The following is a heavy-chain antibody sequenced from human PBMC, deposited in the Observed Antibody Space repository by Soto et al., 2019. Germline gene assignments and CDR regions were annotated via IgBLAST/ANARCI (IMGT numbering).Heavy chain of an antibody. D-gene: IGHD2-2*01. CDR3: ARVWYCSRTSCYRFDY. J-gene: IGHJ4*02. CDR1: GLTFRSDW. V-gene: IGHV3-7*01. CDR2: IKEDGSEK. Sequence: PGWSLRLSCVASGLTFRSDWMSWVRQAPGKGLEWVANIKEDGSEKYYVDSVKGRFTVSRDNAKNSLYLQMNSLRAEDTAVYYCARVWYCSRTSCYRFDYWGLGTLVTVSS.